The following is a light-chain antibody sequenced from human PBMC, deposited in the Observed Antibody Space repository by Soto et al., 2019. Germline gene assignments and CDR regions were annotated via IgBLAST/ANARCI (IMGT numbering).Light chain of an antibody. V-gene: IGKV1-5*03. J-gene: IGKJ1*01. CDR2: KAS. CDR1: QSISSW. CDR3: QQYNSYCRWT. Sequence: IQMTQSTSTLSASVGDTVTITCRASQSISSWLAWYQQKPGKAPKLLIYKASSLESGVPSRFSGSGSGTEFTLTISSLQPDDLATYYCQQYNSYCRWTFGQGTKVDIK.